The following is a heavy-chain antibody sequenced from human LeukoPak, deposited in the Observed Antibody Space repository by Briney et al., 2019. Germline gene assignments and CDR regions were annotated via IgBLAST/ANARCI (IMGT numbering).Heavy chain of an antibody. V-gene: IGHV4-34*01. CDR3: ARLVVAATNYDY. J-gene: IGHJ4*02. D-gene: IGHD2-15*01. CDR2: INHSGST. Sequence: SETLSLTCAVYGGSFSDYYWSWIRQPPGKGLEWIGEINHSGSTNYNPSLKSRVTISVDTSKNQFSLKLSSVTAADTAVYYCARLVVAATNYDYWGQGTLVTVSS. CDR1: GGSFSDYY.